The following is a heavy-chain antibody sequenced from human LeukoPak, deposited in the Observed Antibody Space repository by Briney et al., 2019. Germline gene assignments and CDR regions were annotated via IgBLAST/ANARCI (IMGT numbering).Heavy chain of an antibody. D-gene: IGHD3-10*01. CDR1: GFTFSSYA. V-gene: IGHV3-23*01. Sequence: PGGSLRLSCAASGFTFSSYAMSWVRQAPGKGLEWVSAISGSGGSTYYADSVKGRFTISRDNSKNTLYLQMNSLRAEDTAVYYCAKAISGGPTPAAGAGGQGPLVTVS. CDR3: AKAISGGPTPAAGA. CDR2: ISGSGGST. J-gene: IGHJ4*02.